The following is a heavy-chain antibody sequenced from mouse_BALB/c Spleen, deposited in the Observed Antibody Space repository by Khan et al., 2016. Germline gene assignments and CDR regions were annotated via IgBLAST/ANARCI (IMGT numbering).Heavy chain of an antibody. J-gene: IGHJ3*01. CDR3: ARKRKGGNYPFAY. CDR1: GFNIKDTY. V-gene: IGHV14-3*02. D-gene: IGHD2-1*01. CDR2: IDPANGNT. Sequence: VQLKQSGAELVKPGASVKLSCTASGFNIKDTYMHWVKQRPEQGLEWIGRIDPANGNTKYDPKFQGKATITADTSSNTAYLQLSSLTSEDTSVLYCARKRKGGNYPFAYWGQGTLVTVSA.